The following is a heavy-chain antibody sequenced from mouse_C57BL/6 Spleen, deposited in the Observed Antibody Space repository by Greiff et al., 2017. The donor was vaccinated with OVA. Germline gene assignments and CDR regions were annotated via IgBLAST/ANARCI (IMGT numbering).Heavy chain of an antibody. CDR1: GYSFTGYY. V-gene: IGHV1-42*01. D-gene: IGHD2-14*01. CDR3: ARGRSTTGYYFDY. CDR2: LNPSTGGT. J-gene: IGHJ2*01. Sequence: VQLQQSGPELVKPGASVKISCKASGYSFTGYYMNWVKQSPEKSLEWIGELNPSTGGTTYNQKFKAKATLTVAKSSSTAYMQLKSLTSEDSAGYYCARGRSTTGYYFDYWGQGTTLTVSS.